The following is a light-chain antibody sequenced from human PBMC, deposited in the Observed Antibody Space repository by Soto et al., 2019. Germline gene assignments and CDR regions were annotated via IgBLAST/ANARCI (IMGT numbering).Light chain of an antibody. V-gene: IGKV1-39*01. CDR3: QQSYSTPPENT. Sequence: DIQMTQSPSSLSASVGDRDTITCRASQSISSYLNWYQQKPGKAPKLLIYAASSLQSGVPSRFSGSGSGTDFTLTISSLQPEDFATYYCQQSYSTPPENTFGQGTRLEIK. CDR2: AAS. CDR1: QSISSY. J-gene: IGKJ5*01.